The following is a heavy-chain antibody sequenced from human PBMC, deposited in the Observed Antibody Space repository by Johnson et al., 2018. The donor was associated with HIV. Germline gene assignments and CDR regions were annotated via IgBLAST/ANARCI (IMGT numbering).Heavy chain of an antibody. CDR1: GFTFSSYA. CDR2: ISHDGSDK. V-gene: IGHV3-30*14. D-gene: IGHD6-6*01. CDR3: ARSQPEEYSSSSDAFDI. J-gene: IGHJ3*02. Sequence: QVQLVESGGGVVQPGRSLRLSCAASGFTFSSYAMHWVRQAPGKGLEWVAVISHDGSDKSYADSVKGRFTISRDSSENTLYLQMNSLRAEDTAVYYCARSQPEEYSSSSDAFDIWGQGTMVTVSS.